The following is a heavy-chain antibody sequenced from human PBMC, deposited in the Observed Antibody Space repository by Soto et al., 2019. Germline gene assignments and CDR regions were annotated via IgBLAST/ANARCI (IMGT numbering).Heavy chain of an antibody. V-gene: IGHV3-23*01. CDR2: ISGSGGST. CDR3: AKDKPGKSVAASLGGAFDI. CDR1: GFTFSSYA. J-gene: IGHJ3*02. D-gene: IGHD6-19*01. Sequence: PGGSLRLSCAASGFTFSSYAMSWVRQAPGKGLEWVSAISGSGGSTYYADSVKGRFTISRDNSKNTLYLQMNSLRAEDTAVYYCAKDKPGKSVAASLGGAFDIWGQGTMVTVSS.